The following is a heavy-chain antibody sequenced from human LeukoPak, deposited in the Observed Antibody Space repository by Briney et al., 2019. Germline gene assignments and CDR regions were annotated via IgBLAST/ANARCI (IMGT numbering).Heavy chain of an antibody. CDR2: IKSKTDGGTT. CDR1: GFTFSNAW. CDR3: SRGDPYYYDNSGFDY. V-gene: IGHV3-15*01. D-gene: IGHD3-22*01. J-gene: IGHJ4*02. Sequence: GGSLRLSCAASGFTFSNAWMSWVRQAPGKGLEWVGRIKSKTDGGTTDYAAPVKGRFTISRDDSKNTQYLQMNSLKTEDTALYYCSRGDPYYYDNSGFDYWGQGTLVTVSS.